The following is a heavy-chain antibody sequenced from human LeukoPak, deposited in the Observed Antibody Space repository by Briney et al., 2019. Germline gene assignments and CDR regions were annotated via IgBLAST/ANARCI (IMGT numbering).Heavy chain of an antibody. V-gene: IGHV1-24*01. CDR2: FDPEDGET. CDR1: GYTFTSYY. D-gene: IGHD6-13*01. Sequence: ASVKVSCKASGYTFTSYYMHWVRQAPGQGLEWRGGFDPEDGETIYAQKFQGRVTMTEDTSTETAYMELSSLRSEDTAVYYCATDRGAAAESLFQHWGQGTLVTVSS. J-gene: IGHJ1*01. CDR3: ATDRGAAAESLFQH.